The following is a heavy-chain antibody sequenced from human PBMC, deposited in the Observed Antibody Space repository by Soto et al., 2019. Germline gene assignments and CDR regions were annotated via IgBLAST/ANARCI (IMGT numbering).Heavy chain of an antibody. D-gene: IGHD3-9*01. CDR2: ISAYNGNT. CDR1: GYTFTSYG. CDR3: ARDGRYYDILTGYVRPLMKVPGMDV. V-gene: IGHV1-18*01. J-gene: IGHJ6*02. Sequence: ASVKVSCKASGYTFTSYGISWVRQAPGQGLEWMGWISAYNGNTNYAQKLQGRVTMTTDTSTSTAYMELRSLRSDDTAVYYCARDGRYYDILTGYVRPLMKVPGMDVWG.